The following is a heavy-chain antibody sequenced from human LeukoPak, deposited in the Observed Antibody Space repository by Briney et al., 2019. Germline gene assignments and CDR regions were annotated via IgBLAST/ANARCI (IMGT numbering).Heavy chain of an antibody. CDR1: GYTFNGFY. D-gene: IGHD4-11*01. Sequence: ASVKVSCKASGYTFNGFYLHWVRQAPGQGLEWMGWINPNSGGANYAQKFQGRVTMTRDTSISTAYMELSRLRSDDTAVYYCARWMATVTTPDYWGQEPWSPSPQ. J-gene: IGHJ4*01. CDR2: INPNSGGA. CDR3: ARWMATVTTPDY. V-gene: IGHV1-2*02.